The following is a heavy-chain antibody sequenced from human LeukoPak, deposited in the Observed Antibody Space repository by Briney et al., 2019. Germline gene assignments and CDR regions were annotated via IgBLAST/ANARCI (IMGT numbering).Heavy chain of an antibody. D-gene: IGHD3-16*01. CDR1: GFTVTGNY. CDR2: ISSSSSYI. Sequence: GGSLRLSCAASGFTVTGNYMSWFRQAPGKGLEWVSSISSSSSYIYYADSVKGRFTISRDNAKNSLYLQMNSLRAEDTAVYYCARAPLYDYVWGSYSSFDPWGQGTLVTVSS. J-gene: IGHJ5*02. CDR3: ARAPLYDYVWGSYSSFDP. V-gene: IGHV3-21*01.